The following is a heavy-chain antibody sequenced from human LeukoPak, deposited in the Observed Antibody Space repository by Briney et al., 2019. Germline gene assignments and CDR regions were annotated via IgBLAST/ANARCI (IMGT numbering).Heavy chain of an antibody. CDR2: INHSGST. CDR1: GGSFSGYY. D-gene: IGHD2-15*01. Sequence: NTSETLSLTCAVYGGSFSGYYWSWIRQPPGKGLEWIGEINHSGSTNYNPSLKSRVTISVDTSKNQFSLKLSSVTAADTAAYYCARGALEGYCSGGSCPFFDYWGQGTLVTVSS. CDR3: ARGALEGYCSGGSCPFFDY. J-gene: IGHJ4*02. V-gene: IGHV4-34*01.